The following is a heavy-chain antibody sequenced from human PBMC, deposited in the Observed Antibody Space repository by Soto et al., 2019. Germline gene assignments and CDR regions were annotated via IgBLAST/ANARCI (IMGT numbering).Heavy chain of an antibody. J-gene: IGHJ3*01. Sequence: VGSLRLSCSAPGFTFSNYAMSWVRQSPGKGLEWVSAVSSTGTSPYYAGSVQGRFTISRDNSKNMFYLQMKSLRAEDTAIYYCAKARPSGGYYYVEAFDVWGQGTMVTVSS. CDR2: VSSTGTSP. V-gene: IGHV3-23*01. D-gene: IGHD3-22*01. CDR1: GFTFSNYA. CDR3: AKARPSGGYYYVEAFDV.